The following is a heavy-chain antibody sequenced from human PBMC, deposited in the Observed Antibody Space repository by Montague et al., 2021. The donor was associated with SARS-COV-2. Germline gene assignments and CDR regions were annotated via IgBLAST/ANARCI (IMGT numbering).Heavy chain of an antibody. CDR3: ARDCYDYGSGSYQRWFDP. Sequence: SETLPLTCTVSGXSISSGYYWGWIRQPPGKGLEWIGSIYHSGSTYYNPSLKSRVTISVDTSKNQFSLKLSSVTAADTAVYYCARDCYDYGSGSYQRWFDPWGQGTLVTVSS. CDR2: IYHSGST. V-gene: IGHV4-38-2*02. CDR1: GXSISSGYY. J-gene: IGHJ5*02. D-gene: IGHD3-10*01.